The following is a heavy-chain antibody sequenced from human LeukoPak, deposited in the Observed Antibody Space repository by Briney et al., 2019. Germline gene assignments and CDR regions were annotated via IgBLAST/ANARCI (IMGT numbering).Heavy chain of an antibody. CDR1: GGSISSGSYY. CDR3: ARGGGSGWYGYYYYMDV. J-gene: IGHJ6*03. V-gene: IGHV4-61*02. CDR2: IYTSGST. D-gene: IGHD6-13*01. Sequence: SETLSLTCTVSGGSISSGSYYWSWIRQPAGKGLEWIGRIYTSGSTNYNTSLKSRVTISVDTSKNQFSLKLSSVTAADTAVYYCARGGGSGWYGYYYYMDVRGKGTTVTVSS.